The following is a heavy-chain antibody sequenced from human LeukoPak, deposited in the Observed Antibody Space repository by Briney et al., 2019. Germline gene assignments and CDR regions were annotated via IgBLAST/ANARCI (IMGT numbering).Heavy chain of an antibody. J-gene: IGHJ4*02. CDR3: ARGRLDMIVDTGGFDY. CDR2: IIPIFGTA. CDR1: GGTFSSYA. Sequence: SVKVSCKASGGTFSSYAISWVRQAPGQGLEWMGGIIPIFGTANYAQKFQGRVTMTRNTSISTAYMELSSLRSEDTAVYYCARGRLDMIVDTGGFDYWGQGTLVTVSS. V-gene: IGHV1-69*05. D-gene: IGHD3-22*01.